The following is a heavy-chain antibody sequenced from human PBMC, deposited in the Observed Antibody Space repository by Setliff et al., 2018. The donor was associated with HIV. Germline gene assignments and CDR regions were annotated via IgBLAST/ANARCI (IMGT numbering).Heavy chain of an antibody. D-gene: IGHD6-19*01. Sequence: SETLSLTCTVSGDSISSYFWSWIRQSPGKGLEWIGFRSTTGSTNYNPSLRSRVTISVDTSKNQFSLKLASVTAADTAVYYCEVAGQWGQGTLVTVSS. CDR2: RSTTGST. CDR3: EVAGQ. V-gene: IGHV4-4*09. CDR1: GDSISSYF. J-gene: IGHJ4*02.